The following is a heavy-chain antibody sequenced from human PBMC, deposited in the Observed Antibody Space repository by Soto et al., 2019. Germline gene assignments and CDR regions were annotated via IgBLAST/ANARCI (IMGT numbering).Heavy chain of an antibody. D-gene: IGHD1-26*01. J-gene: IGHJ5*02. CDR2: ITSSSSYI. CDR3: ARDLYFEGLLWFDP. Sequence: VQLVESGGGLVKPGGSLRLSCAASGFTFSSYSMNWVRQAPGKGLEWVSSITSSSSYIYYADSVKGRFTISRDNAKNSLYLQMNSLRAEDTAVYYCARDLYFEGLLWFDPWGQGTLVTVSS. V-gene: IGHV3-21*01. CDR1: GFTFSSYS.